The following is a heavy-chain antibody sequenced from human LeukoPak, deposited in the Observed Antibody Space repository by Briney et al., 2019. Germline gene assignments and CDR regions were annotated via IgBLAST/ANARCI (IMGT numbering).Heavy chain of an antibody. CDR1: GYTFTGYY. CDR3: ARVGTGGFYYYYMDV. Sequence: ASVKVSCKASGYTFTGYYMHWVRQAPGQGLEWMGWINPNSGGTNYAQKFQGRVTMTRDTSTSTAYMELRRQRSDDTAVYYCARVGTGGFYYYYMDVWGKGTTVTVSS. D-gene: IGHD3-16*01. J-gene: IGHJ6*03. V-gene: IGHV1-2*02. CDR2: INPNSGGT.